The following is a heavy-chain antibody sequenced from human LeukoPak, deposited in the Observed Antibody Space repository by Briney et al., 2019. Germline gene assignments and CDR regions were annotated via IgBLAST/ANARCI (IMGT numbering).Heavy chain of an antibody. D-gene: IGHD6-19*01. CDR1: GGSISSGNW. CDR2: IFPSGST. CDR3: ARDLSAVAGYDAFDI. Sequence: PSGTLSLTCAVSGGSISSGNWWSWVRQPPGKGLEWSGEIFPSGSTNYNPSLKSRVTISVDKSKNQLSLKLSSVTAADTAVYYCARDLSAVAGYDAFDIWGQGTMVTVSS. V-gene: IGHV4-4*02. J-gene: IGHJ3*02.